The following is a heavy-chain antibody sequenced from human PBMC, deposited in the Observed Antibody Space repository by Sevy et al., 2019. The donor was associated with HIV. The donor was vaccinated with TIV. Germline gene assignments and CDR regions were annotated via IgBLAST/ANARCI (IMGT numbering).Heavy chain of an antibody. D-gene: IGHD2-8*01. CDR3: ARGSTSWYDY. Sequence: ASVKVSCKASGYTFTTYNIVWVRQAPGQGREWLAWMSPYNGNKNYAQRVQGRVTMTTDTFTDTAFLELRSLEFDDTATYYCARGSTSWYDYWGQGTLVTVSS. CDR1: GYTFTTYN. V-gene: IGHV1-18*01. J-gene: IGHJ4*02. CDR2: MSPYNGNK.